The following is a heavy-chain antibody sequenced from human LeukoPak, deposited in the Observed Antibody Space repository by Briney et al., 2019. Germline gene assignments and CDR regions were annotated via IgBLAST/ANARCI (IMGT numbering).Heavy chain of an antibody. V-gene: IGHV4-59*01. CDR2: VNSNGGT. J-gene: IGHJ5*02. CDR3: ARDAGGTWFDP. Sequence: SETLSIICTVASGSISTFSWNWILQPPGRGLEWIGYVNSNGGTYNYPSLKSRVTVSLDMSKNQFSLKLSSATAADTAVYYCARDAGGTWFDPWGQGILVTVSS. CDR1: SGSISTFS.